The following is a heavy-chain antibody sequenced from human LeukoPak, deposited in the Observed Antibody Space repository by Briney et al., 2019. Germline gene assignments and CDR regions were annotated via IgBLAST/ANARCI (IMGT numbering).Heavy chain of an antibody. CDR3: ARASSTKWLVRRRGAFDI. Sequence: PGGSLRLSCAASGFTFSDYYMSWIRQAPGKGLEWVSYISSSGNTIYYADSVKGRFTISRDNARNSLYLQMNSMRAEDTAVYYCARASSTKWLVRRRGAFDIWGQGTMVTVSS. V-gene: IGHV3-11*04. D-gene: IGHD6-19*01. CDR2: ISSSGNTI. J-gene: IGHJ3*02. CDR1: GFTFSDYY.